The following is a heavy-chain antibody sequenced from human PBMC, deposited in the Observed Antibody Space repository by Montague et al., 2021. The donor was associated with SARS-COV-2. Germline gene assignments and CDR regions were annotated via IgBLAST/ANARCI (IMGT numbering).Heavy chain of an antibody. CDR2: ISISGST. Sequence: TLSLTCTVSGGSISSGSYYWSWIRQPAGKGLEWIGRISISGSTNYNPSLKSRVTISVDTSKNQFSLKLSSVTAADPAVYYCARDIAVAGLFDYWGRGTLVTVSS. V-gene: IGHV4-61*02. D-gene: IGHD6-19*01. CDR3: ARDIAVAGLFDY. CDR1: GGSISSGSYY. J-gene: IGHJ4*02.